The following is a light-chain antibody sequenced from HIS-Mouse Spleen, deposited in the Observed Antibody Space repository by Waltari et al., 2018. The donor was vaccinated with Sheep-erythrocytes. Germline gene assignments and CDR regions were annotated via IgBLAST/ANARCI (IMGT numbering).Light chain of an antibody. CDR1: QSLLHSNGYNY. CDR3: MQALQTPWT. J-gene: IGKJ1*01. CDR2: LGS. Sequence: IVVAQSPLSLPVTPGEPAAIPCRTSQSLLHSNGYNYLDWYLQKPGQSPQLLIYLGSNRASGVPDRFSGSGSGTDFTLKISRVEAEDVGVYYCMQALQTPWTFGQGTKVEIK. V-gene: IGKV2-28*01.